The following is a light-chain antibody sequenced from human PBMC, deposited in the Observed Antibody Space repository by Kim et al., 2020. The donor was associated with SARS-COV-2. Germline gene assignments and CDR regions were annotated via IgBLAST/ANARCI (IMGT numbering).Light chain of an antibody. Sequence: CSPGERATLSCRASQSVSNLLAWYQQKSGQAPRLLIYDASNRATGIPARFSGSGSGTDFTLTISSLEPDDFAVYYCQQRSSWPLTFGGGTKVDIK. CDR2: DAS. J-gene: IGKJ4*01. CDR1: QSVSNL. CDR3: QQRSSWPLT. V-gene: IGKV3-11*01.